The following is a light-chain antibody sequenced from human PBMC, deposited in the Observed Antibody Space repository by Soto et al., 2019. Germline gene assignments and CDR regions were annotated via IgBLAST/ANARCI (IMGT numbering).Light chain of an antibody. CDR3: QQYNNCPPLT. J-gene: IGKJ4*01. Sequence: EIVMTQSPATLSVSPGERATLSCRASQSVSSNLAWYQQKPGQAPRLLIYGASTRATGIPARFSGSGSGTEFTLTISSLLSEDFAVYYCQQYNNCPPLTFGGGTKVEIK. V-gene: IGKV3-15*01. CDR2: GAS. CDR1: QSVSSN.